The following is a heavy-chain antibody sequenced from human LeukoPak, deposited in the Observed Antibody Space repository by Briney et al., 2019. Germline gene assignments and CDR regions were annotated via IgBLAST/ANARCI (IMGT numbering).Heavy chain of an antibody. CDR1: GLTLSNYW. V-gene: IGHV3-7*01. CDR2: INPDGGEE. J-gene: IGHJ3*02. CDR3: ARERIGDDAFDI. Sequence: GGSLRLSCAVSGLTLSNYWMNWVRQAPGKGLEWVANINPDGGEERYVDSVKGRFVISRDNAKNSLYLQMNSLRAEDTAVYYCARERIGDDAFDIWGQGTMVTVSS. D-gene: IGHD2-15*01.